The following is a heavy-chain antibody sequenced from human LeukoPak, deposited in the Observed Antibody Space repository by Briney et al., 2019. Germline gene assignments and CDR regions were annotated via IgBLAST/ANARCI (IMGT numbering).Heavy chain of an antibody. Sequence: AGSLRLSCAASGFTFSSDAISWGWLRPRPGQERVSAISVSDGSRYYSDPVHGRFTISTVNSKNNQYLLMTSLRADATTAYYCAKDPSSTYSYGRGAYFDYWGQGALVTVSS. V-gene: IGHV3-23*01. J-gene: IGHJ4*02. CDR1: GFTFSSDA. CDR2: ISVSDGSR. D-gene: IGHD5-18*01. CDR3: AKDPSSTYSYGRGAYFDY.